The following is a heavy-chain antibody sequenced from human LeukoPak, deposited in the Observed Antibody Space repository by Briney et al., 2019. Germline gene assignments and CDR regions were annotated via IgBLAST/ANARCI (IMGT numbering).Heavy chain of an antibody. D-gene: IGHD3-10*02. J-gene: IGHJ4*02. CDR1: GYTFTGYY. CDR2: INPNSGGT. V-gene: IGHV1-2*06. Sequence: ASVKVSCKASGYTFTGYYVHWVRQAPGQGLEWMGRINPNSGGTNYAQKFQGRVTMTRDTSISTAYMELSRLRSDDTAVYYCARDLGTVRFRFDYWGQGTLVTVSS. CDR3: ARDLGTVRFRFDY.